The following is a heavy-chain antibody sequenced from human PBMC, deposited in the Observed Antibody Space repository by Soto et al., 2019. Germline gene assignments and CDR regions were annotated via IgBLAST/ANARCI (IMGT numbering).Heavy chain of an antibody. CDR1: GGSISSSSYY. J-gene: IGHJ5*02. V-gene: IGHV4-39*01. CDR3: ARPNQDYGDYPYNWFDP. Sequence: PSETLSLTCTVSGGSISSSSYYWGWIRQPPGKGLEWIGSIYYSGSTYYNPSLKSRATISVDTSKNQFSLKLSSVTAADTAVYYCARPNQDYGDYPYNWFDPWGQGTLVTVSS. D-gene: IGHD4-17*01. CDR2: IYYSGST.